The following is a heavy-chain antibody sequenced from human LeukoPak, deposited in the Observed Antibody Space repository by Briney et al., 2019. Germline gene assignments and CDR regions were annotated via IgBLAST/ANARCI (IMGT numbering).Heavy chain of an antibody. Sequence: SETLSLTCTVSGGSISSYYWSWIRQPPGKGLEWIGYIYYSGSTNYNPSLKSRVTISVDTSKNQFSLKLSSVTAADTAVYYCARDYGSGSYYNLVGWFDLWGQGTLVTVSS. V-gene: IGHV4-59*01. CDR1: GGSISSYY. J-gene: IGHJ5*02. CDR2: IYYSGST. CDR3: ARDYGSGSYYNLVGWFDL. D-gene: IGHD3-10*01.